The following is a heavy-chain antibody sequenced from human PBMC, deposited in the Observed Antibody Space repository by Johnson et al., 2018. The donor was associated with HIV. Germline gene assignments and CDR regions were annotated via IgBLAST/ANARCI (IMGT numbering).Heavy chain of an antibody. CDR2: ITWDGGST. CDR1: GFTSDDYA. Sequence: VQLVESGGVVVQPGGSLRLSCAASGFTSDDYAMHWVRQAPGKGLEWVSLITWDGGSTYYADSVKGRFTISRDNSKNTLYLQMNSLRAEDTAVYYCATSTASDAFDIWGQGTMVTVSS. CDR3: ATSTASDAFDI. J-gene: IGHJ3*02. D-gene: IGHD1-1*01. V-gene: IGHV3-43D*03.